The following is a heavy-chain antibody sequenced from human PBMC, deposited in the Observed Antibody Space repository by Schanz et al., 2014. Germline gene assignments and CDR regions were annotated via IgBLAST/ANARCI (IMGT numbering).Heavy chain of an antibody. V-gene: IGHV3-11*03. CDR2: INTGSNYI. D-gene: IGHD1-26*01. J-gene: IGHJ2*01. CDR3: ARSRGSAGQNWYFDL. Sequence: QVHLLESGGGLVEPGGSLRLSCAASGFSFSDYYMSWIRQAPGKGLEWISFINTGSNYINYADSVKGRFTISRDNTKNSLFLQLNSLRADDTTVYYCARSRGSAGQNWYFDLWGRGTLVTVSS. CDR1: GFSFSDYY.